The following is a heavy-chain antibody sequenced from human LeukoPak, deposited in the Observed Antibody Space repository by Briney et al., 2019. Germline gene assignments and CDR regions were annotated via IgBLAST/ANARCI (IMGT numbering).Heavy chain of an antibody. V-gene: IGHV4-4*07. D-gene: IGHD1-1*01. CDR3: ARDRLRTYYFDY. Sequence: SETLSLTCTVSGGSISSSYWNWIRQPAGKGLEWIGRIYTSGSTNYNPSLKSRVTMSIDTSKNQFSLKLSSVTAADTAVYYCARDRLRTYYFDYWGQGTLVTVSS. CDR1: GGSISSSY. J-gene: IGHJ4*02. CDR2: IYTSGST.